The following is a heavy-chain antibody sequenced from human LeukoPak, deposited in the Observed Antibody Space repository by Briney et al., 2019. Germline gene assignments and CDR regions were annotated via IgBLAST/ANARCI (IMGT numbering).Heavy chain of an antibody. D-gene: IGHD2-8*01. CDR1: GGSFSGYY. CDR3: ARGGVCYGY. CDR2: INHSGST. V-gene: IGHV4-34*01. Sequence: SETLSLTCAVYGGSFSGYYWSWIRQPPGKGLEWIGEINHSGSTNYNPSLKSRVTISVDASKNQFSLKLSSVTAADTAVYYCARGGVCYGYWGQGTLVTVSS. J-gene: IGHJ4*02.